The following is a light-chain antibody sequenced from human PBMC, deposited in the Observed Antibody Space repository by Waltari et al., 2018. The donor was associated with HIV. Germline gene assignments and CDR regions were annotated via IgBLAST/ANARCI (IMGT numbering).Light chain of an antibody. CDR1: QSVSSSY. CDR2: GAS. V-gene: IGKV3-20*01. J-gene: IGKJ2*01. Sequence: EIVLTQSPGTLSLSPGERATLSCRASQSVSSSYLAWYQQNPGQAPRLLIYGASTRATGIPDRFSGSGSGTDFTLTISRLEPEDFAVYYCQQYGSSLIYTFGQGTKLEIK. CDR3: QQYGSSLIYT.